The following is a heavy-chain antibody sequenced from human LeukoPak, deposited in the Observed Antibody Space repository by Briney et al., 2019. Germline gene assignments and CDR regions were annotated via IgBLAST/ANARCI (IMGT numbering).Heavy chain of an antibody. D-gene: IGHD3-9*01. Sequence: SVKVSCKASGYTFTGYYMHWVRQAPGQGLEWMGRIIPILGIANYAQKFQGRVTITADKSTSTAYMELSSLRSEDTAVYYCARDPLDYDILTGYSHLYYYYGMDVWGQGTTVTVSS. CDR1: GYTFTGYY. J-gene: IGHJ6*02. V-gene: IGHV1-69*04. CDR2: IIPILGIA. CDR3: ARDPLDYDILTGYSHLYYYYGMDV.